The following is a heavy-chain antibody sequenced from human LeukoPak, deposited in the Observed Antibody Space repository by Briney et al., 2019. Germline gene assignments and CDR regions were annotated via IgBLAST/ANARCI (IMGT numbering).Heavy chain of an antibody. D-gene: IGHD4-17*01. CDR3: ARDDPGGYGGYPH. V-gene: IGHV3-21*01. CDR2: ISSSSSYI. CDR1: GLTFSSYS. Sequence: AGRSRRLSCAASGLTFSSYSMNWVRRAPRKGLEWVASISSSSSYIYYADSVKGRFTISRDNAKNSLYLQMNSLRAEDTAVYYCARDDPGGYGGYPHWGQGTLVTVSS. J-gene: IGHJ4*02.